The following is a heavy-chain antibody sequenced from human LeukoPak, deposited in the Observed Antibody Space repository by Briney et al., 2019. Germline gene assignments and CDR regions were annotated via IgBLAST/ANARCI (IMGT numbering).Heavy chain of an antibody. D-gene: IGHD6-6*01. J-gene: IGHJ4*02. CDR3: ARGRKYSSFDY. CDR1: GASISSYY. Sequence: KPSETLSLTCTVSGASISSYYWSWIRHPPGKGLEWLGYIYYSGSTNYNPSLKSRVTISVDTSKNQFSLKLSSVTAADTAVYYCARGRKYSSFDYWGQGTLVTVSS. CDR2: IYYSGST. V-gene: IGHV4-59*01.